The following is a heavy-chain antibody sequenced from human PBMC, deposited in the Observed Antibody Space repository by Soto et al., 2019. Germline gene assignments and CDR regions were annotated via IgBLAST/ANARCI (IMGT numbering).Heavy chain of an antibody. D-gene: IGHD3-9*01. CDR1: GYTFTNYA. J-gene: IGHJ5*02. CDR2: INGGNGNT. Sequence: EASVKVSCKASGYTFTNYAMHWVRQAPGQRLEWMGWINGGNGNTKYSQKFQGRVTITRDTSASTAYMELSSLRSEDTAVYYCARSLYDLLTGSVYNWFDPWGRGTLVTVSS. V-gene: IGHV1-3*01. CDR3: ARSLYDLLTGSVYNWFDP.